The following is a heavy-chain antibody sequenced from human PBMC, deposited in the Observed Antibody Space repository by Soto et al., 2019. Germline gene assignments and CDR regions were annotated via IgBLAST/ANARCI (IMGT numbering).Heavy chain of an antibody. CDR3: ARDTGDGTFDF. Sequence: ASVKVSCKASGYTFSSYAMHWVRQAPGQRLEWMGWINAGYGNTKSSQKFQDRVTISRDTSASTAYVELTSLRSEDTAVYYCARDTGDGTFDFWGQGTLVTVSS. J-gene: IGHJ4*02. D-gene: IGHD7-27*01. V-gene: IGHV1-3*01. CDR2: INAGYGNT. CDR1: GYTFSSYA.